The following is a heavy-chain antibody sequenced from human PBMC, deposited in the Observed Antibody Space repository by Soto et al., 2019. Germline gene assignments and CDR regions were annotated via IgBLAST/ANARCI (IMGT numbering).Heavy chain of an antibody. CDR3: ARKAYYYYYMDV. Sequence: ASVKVSCKASGYTFTSYAMHWVRQAPGQGLEWMGLINAGNGNTRYSQKFQGRVTMTRDTSTSTVYMELSSLRSEDTAVYYCARKAYYYYYMDVWGKGTTVTVSS. J-gene: IGHJ6*03. CDR1: GYTFTSYA. CDR2: INAGNGNT. V-gene: IGHV1-3*01.